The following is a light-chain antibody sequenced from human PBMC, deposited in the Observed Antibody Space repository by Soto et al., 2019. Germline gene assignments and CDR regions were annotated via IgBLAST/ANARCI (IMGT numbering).Light chain of an antibody. Sequence: EIVLTQSPGTLSLSPGERATLCCRASQSVTSSYLAWYQQKPGQAPRLLISGASSRATGIPDRFSGSGSGTDFTLTIGRLEPEDFAVYYCQQYGSSPPTFGQGTRLEIK. CDR1: QSVTSSY. J-gene: IGKJ5*01. CDR2: GAS. CDR3: QQYGSSPPT. V-gene: IGKV3-20*01.